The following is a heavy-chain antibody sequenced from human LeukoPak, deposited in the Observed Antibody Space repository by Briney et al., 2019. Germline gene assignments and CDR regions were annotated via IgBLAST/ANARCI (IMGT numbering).Heavy chain of an antibody. V-gene: IGHV4-39*07. CDR1: GGSISSSSYY. CDR2: IYYSGST. D-gene: IGHD3-10*01. CDR3: ARDPHPLAMVRGVIAYSLAREPTFDI. J-gene: IGHJ3*02. Sequence: SETLSLTCTVSGGSISSSSYYWGWIRQPPGKGLEWIGSIYYSGSTYYNPSLKSRVTISVDTSKNQFSLKLSSVTAADTAVYYCARDPHPLAMVRGVIAYSLAREPTFDIWGQGTMVTVSS.